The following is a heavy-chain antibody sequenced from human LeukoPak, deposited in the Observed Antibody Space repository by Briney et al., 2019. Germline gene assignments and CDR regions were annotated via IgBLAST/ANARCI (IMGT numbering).Heavy chain of an antibody. D-gene: IGHD3-9*01. CDR3: ARESRYYDLLTGYGMDL. Sequence: GRSLRLSCTASGFTFGDYAMSWVRQAPGKGLDWVSYISDGSDIIYYADSVKGRFTISRDNSKNSLYLQMNSLTVEDTAVYYCARESRYYDLLTGYGMDLWGQGTTVTVSS. J-gene: IGHJ6*02. CDR1: GFTFGDYA. CDR2: ISDGSDII. V-gene: IGHV3-48*03.